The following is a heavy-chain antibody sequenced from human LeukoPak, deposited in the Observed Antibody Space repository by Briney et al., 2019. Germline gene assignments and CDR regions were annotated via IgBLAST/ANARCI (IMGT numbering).Heavy chain of an antibody. V-gene: IGHV4-38-2*01. CDR1: GYSISSGYY. J-gene: IGHJ5*02. Sequence: PSETLSLTCAVSGYSISSGYYWGWIRQPPGKGLEWIGSIYHSGSTYYNPSLKSRVTISVDTSKNQFSLKLSSVTAADTAVYYCARQPPRYFDWLLVLENNWFDPWGQGTLVTVSS. D-gene: IGHD3-9*01. CDR2: IYHSGST. CDR3: ARQPPRYFDWLLVLENNWFDP.